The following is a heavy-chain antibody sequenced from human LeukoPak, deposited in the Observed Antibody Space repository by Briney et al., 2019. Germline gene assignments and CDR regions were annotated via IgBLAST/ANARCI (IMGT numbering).Heavy chain of an antibody. J-gene: IGHJ6*02. CDR3: ARNNGMDV. Sequence: GGSLRLSCAASGFTFSTYAMSWVRQAPGKGLEWVSVVSGTGGRTYYADSVKGRFTISRDNSKNTLYLQMNSLRAEDTALYHCARNNGMDVWGQGTTVIVSS. CDR1: GFTFSTYA. V-gene: IGHV3-23*01. CDR2: VSGTGGRT.